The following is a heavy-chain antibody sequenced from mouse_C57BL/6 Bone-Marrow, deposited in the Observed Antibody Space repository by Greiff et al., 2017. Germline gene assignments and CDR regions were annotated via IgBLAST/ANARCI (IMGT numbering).Heavy chain of an antibody. CDR3: ARGGYGGYAMDY. V-gene: IGHV5-6*01. CDR2: ISSGGSYT. J-gene: IGHJ4*01. D-gene: IGHD1-2*01. CDR1: GFTFSSYG. Sequence: EVQLVESGGDLVKPGGSLKLSCAASGFTFSSYGMSWVRQTPDKRLEWVATISSGGSYTYYPDSVKGRFTISRDNAKNTLYLQMSSLKSEDTAMYYCARGGYGGYAMDYWGQGTSVTVSS.